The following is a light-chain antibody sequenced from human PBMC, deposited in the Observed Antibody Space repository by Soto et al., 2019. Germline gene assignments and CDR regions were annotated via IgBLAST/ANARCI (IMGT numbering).Light chain of an antibody. J-gene: IGLJ2*01. CDR2: DNN. V-gene: IGLV1-40*01. Sequence: QSVLTQPPSVSGAPGQRVTISCTGSISNIGAGYDVHWYQQLPGTAPRLLISDNNNRPSGVPDRFSASKSGTSASLAISGLHAEDEADYFCQSYDSRLSPAHVVFGGGTKLTVL. CDR1: ISNIGAGYD. CDR3: QSYDSRLSPAHVV.